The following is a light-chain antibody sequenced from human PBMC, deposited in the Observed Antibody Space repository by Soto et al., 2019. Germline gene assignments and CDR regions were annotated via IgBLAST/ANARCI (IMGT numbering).Light chain of an antibody. J-gene: IGKJ5*01. V-gene: IGKV1-5*03. CDR1: QSIGSS. Sequence: DIQMTQSPSTLSASVGDSVTITCRASQSIGSSLAWYQQKPGKAPKLLIYRASNLQSGVPSGFSGSGSGTEFTLTISSLQPDDFATYYCQQYTAYPVTFGQGTRLEIE. CDR2: RAS. CDR3: QQYTAYPVT.